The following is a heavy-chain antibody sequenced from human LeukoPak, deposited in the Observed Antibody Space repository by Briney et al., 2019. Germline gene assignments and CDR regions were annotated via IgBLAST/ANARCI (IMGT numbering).Heavy chain of an antibody. D-gene: IGHD6-13*01. J-gene: IGHJ3*02. V-gene: IGHV3-23*01. CDR2: IAGSGGNT. CDR3: AKEDFQQQDAFDI. Sequence: GGSLRLSCAGSGFTFSDYGMNWVRQAPGKGLEWVSTIAGSGGNTNYADSVKGRFTISRDNSKNTLYLQMNSLRAEDTAVYYCAKEDFQQQDAFDIWGQGTMVTVSS. CDR1: GFTFSDYG.